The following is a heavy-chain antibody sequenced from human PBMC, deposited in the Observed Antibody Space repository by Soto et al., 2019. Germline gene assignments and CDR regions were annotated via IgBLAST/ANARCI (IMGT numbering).Heavy chain of an antibody. J-gene: IGHJ6*02. D-gene: IGHD6-6*01. CDR2: INPNSGGT. Sequence: ASVKVSCKASGYTFTGYYMHWVRQAPGQGLEWMGWINPNSGGTNYAQKFQGRVTMTRDTSISTAYMELSSLRSEDTAVYYCARDVGSSSPYYYYGMDVWGQGTTVTVSS. CDR1: GYTFTGYY. V-gene: IGHV1-2*02. CDR3: ARDVGSSSPYYYYGMDV.